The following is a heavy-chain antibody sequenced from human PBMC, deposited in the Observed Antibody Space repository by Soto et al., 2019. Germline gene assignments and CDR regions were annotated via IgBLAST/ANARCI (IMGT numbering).Heavy chain of an antibody. J-gene: IGHJ4*02. D-gene: IGHD1-7*01. CDR2: ISSSSSTI. CDR1: GFTFSSYS. Sequence: EVQLVESGGGLVQPGGSLRLSCAASGFTFSSYSMNWVRQAPGKGLEWVSYISSSSSTIYYADSVKGRFTISRDNAKNSLYLQMNSLRAEDTAVYYCARDPNSRYNWNYGDYWGRGTLVTVSS. CDR3: ARDPNSRYNWNYGDY. V-gene: IGHV3-48*01.